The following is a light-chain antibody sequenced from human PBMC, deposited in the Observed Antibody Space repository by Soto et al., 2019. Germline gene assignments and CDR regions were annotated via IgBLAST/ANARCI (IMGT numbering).Light chain of an antibody. CDR1: SSDVGGYNY. CDR3: ISYTSSSTWV. Sequence: QSALTQPASVSGSPGQSITISCTGTSSDVGGYNYVSWYQLHPGKAPKLMIYEVSNRPSGVSDRFSGSRSGNTASLTISGLQAEDESDYYCISYTSSSTWVFGGGTQLTVL. V-gene: IGLV2-14*01. CDR2: EVS. J-gene: IGLJ3*02.